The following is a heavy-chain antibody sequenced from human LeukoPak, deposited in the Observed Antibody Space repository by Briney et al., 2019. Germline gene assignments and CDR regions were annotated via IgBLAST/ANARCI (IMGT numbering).Heavy chain of an antibody. V-gene: IGHV1-69*13. D-gene: IGHD3-22*01. CDR1: GGTFSSYA. J-gene: IGHJ4*02. Sequence: GASVKVSCKASGGTFSSYAISWVRQAPGQGLEWMGGIIPIFGTANYAQKFQGRVTITADESTSTAYMELSSLRSEDTAVYYCARALYYYDPNPFDYWGQGTLVTVSS. CDR2: IIPIFGTA. CDR3: ARALYYYDPNPFDY.